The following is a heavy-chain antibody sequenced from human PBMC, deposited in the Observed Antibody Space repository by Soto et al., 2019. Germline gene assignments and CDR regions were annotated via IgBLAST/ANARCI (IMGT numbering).Heavy chain of an antibody. Sequence: TGGSLRLSCVASGSIFSGYGMHRVRQAPGKGLEWVAVIWYDGSNKYYADSVKGRFTISRDNSKNMLYLQMDSLRAEDTAVYYYARDGIGGTVFRGFCDYWGQGTLVTVSS. CDR2: IWYDGSNK. CDR1: GSIFSGYG. D-gene: IGHD1-7*01. V-gene: IGHV3-33*01. J-gene: IGHJ4*02. CDR3: ARDGIGGTVFRGFCDY.